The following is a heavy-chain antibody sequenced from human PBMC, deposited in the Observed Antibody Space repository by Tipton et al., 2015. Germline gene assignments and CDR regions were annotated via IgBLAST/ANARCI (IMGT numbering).Heavy chain of an antibody. CDR3: PSRFLHCVLYI. CDR2: TYYRSTWYN. J-gene: IGHJ3*02. D-gene: IGHD2-21*01. V-gene: IGHV6-1*01. Sequence: GLVKPSQTLSLTCGISGDSVSSNTATWNWIRQSPSRGLERMGRTYYRSTWYNDYAESVKGRITINADTSKNQFSQQLNSVTPEDTSLYYCPSRFLHCVLYIWARGTFVTASS. CDR1: GDSVSSNTAT.